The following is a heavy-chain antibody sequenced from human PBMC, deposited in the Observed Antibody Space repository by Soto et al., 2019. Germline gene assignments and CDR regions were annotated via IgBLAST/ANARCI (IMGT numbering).Heavy chain of an antibody. J-gene: IGHJ6*02. CDR1: GGSFSGYY. CDR2: INHSGST. CDR3: ARGNQGVTMVRGVIRPTLYYYGMDV. D-gene: IGHD3-10*01. Sequence: SETLSLTCAVYGGSFSGYYWSWIRQPPGKGLEWIGEINHSGSTNYNPSLKSRVTISVDTSKNQFSLKLSSVTAADTAVYYCARGNQGVTMVRGVIRPTLYYYGMDVWGQGTTVTSP. V-gene: IGHV4-34*01.